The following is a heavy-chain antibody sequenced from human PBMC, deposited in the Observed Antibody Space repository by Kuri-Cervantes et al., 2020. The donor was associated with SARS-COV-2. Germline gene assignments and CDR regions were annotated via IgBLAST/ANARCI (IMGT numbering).Heavy chain of an antibody. CDR2: ISSSSSCI. J-gene: IGHJ4*02. CDR3: ATTVVGARNY. CDR1: GFTFSSYS. Sequence: GESLKISCAASGFTFSSYSMNWVRQAPGKGLEWVSSISSSSSCIYYADSVKGRFTISRDNAKNSLYLQMNSLRAEDTAVYYCATTVVGARNYWGQGTLVTVSS. D-gene: IGHD1-26*01. V-gene: IGHV3-21*01.